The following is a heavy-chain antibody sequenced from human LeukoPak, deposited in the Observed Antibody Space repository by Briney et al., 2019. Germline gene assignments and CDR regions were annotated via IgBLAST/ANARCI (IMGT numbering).Heavy chain of an antibody. Sequence: GGSLRLSCAASGFTFSRSCISWLREAPGKGLEWVASIKQDGSEKFFVDSVKGRFTISRDNAKNSLFLQMNSLRAEDTAVYYCATGGGAYWGQGTLVTVSS. CDR2: IKQDGSEK. V-gene: IGHV3-7*01. CDR3: ATGGGAY. D-gene: IGHD3-10*01. CDR1: GFTFSRSC. J-gene: IGHJ4*02.